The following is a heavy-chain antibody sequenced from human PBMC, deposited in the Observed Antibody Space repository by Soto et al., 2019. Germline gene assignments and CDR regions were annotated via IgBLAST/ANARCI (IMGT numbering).Heavy chain of an antibody. D-gene: IGHD3-16*01. V-gene: IGHV1-18*04. J-gene: IGHJ4*02. CDR3: VRWGVSYDSARGIPDY. CDR2: ISTYHGNT. Sequence: QVQLVQSGAEVKKPGASVKVSCKASGFTFSAYGISWVRQAPGQGLEWMGWISTYHGNTNYAQRLQDRVTMTTDTSTSTAYMELPSLRSDDTAVYYCVRWGVSYDSARGIPDYWGQGTLVTVSS. CDR1: GFTFSAYG.